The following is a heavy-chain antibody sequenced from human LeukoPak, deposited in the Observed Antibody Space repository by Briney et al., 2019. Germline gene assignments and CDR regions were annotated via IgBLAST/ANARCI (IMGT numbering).Heavy chain of an antibody. Sequence: ASVKVSCKASGYTFTVYYMHWVRQAPGQGLEWMGWINPNSGGTNYAQKFQGRVTMTRDTSISTAYMELSRLRSDDTAVYYCARESRYYDILTGYYNYYYMDVWGKGTTVTISS. D-gene: IGHD3-9*01. V-gene: IGHV1-2*02. J-gene: IGHJ6*03. CDR1: GYTFTVYY. CDR3: ARESRYYDILTGYYNYYYMDV. CDR2: INPNSGGT.